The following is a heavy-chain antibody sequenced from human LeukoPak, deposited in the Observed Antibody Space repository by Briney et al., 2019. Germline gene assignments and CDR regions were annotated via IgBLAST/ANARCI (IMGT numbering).Heavy chain of an antibody. J-gene: IGHJ6*02. CDR2: IKQDGSEK. CDR1: GFTFSSYW. V-gene: IGHV3-7*01. Sequence: GGSLRLSCAASGFTFSSYWMSWVRQAPGKGLEWVANIKQDGSEKYYADSVKGRFTISRDNSKNTLYLQMNSLRAEDTAVYYCAKLVGKQQLEKRYGMDVWGQGSTATVSS. D-gene: IGHD6-13*01. CDR3: AKLVGKQQLEKRYGMDV.